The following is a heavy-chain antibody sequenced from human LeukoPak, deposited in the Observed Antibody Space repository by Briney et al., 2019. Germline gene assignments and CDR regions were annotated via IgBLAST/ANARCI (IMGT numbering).Heavy chain of an antibody. CDR2: IYYSGST. CDR3: ARAPRIVATTRKLYNWFAP. V-gene: IGHV4-30-4*01. Sequence: SQTLSLTCTVSGGSISSGDYYGRWIRQPPRKRLEWIGYIYYSGSTYYNPSLKSRVTISVDTSKNQFSLKLSSVTAADTAVYYCARAPRIVATTRKLYNWFAPWGQGTLVTVSS. J-gene: IGHJ5*02. D-gene: IGHD5-12*01. CDR1: GGSISSGDYY.